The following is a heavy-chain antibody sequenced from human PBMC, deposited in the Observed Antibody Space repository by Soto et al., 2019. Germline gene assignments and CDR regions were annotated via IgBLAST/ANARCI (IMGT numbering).Heavy chain of an antibody. Sequence: QVQLVQSGAAVKRPGASVKVSCKASGDTFSNFDFNWVRQATGQGPEWMGWMYPNNGQTAYARTFQGRVTMTWNSSTSTAYMELSSLTSEDTAVYYCATMIRGLIHWLDPWGQGTLVTVSS. CDR1: GDTFSNFD. J-gene: IGHJ5*02. D-gene: IGHD3-16*01. V-gene: IGHV1-8*01. CDR2: MYPNNGQT. CDR3: ATMIRGLIHWLDP.